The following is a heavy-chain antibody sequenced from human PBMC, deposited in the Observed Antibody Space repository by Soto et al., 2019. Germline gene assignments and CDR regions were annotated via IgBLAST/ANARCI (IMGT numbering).Heavy chain of an antibody. CDR1: GYTFTNYH. J-gene: IGHJ6*02. D-gene: IGHD3-10*01. V-gene: IGHV1-46*01. Sequence: QVQLVQSGAEVKKPGASVKISCRASGYTFTNYHMHGVRQAPGQGPEWMGIINPNGGKTSYAQKFQGRVTMTRDTTTSTFYLELSSPTSEDTAVYYCARDNMHYYSPSEGYFYYGMDVWGQGTTVTVSS. CDR2: INPNGGKT. CDR3: ARDNMHYYSPSEGYFYYGMDV.